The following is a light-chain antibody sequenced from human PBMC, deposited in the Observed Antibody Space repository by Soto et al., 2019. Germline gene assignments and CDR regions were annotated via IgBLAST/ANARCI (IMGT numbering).Light chain of an antibody. CDR3: QQYSSHST. CDR2: QAS. V-gene: IGKV1-5*03. CDR1: QSTSSY. J-gene: IGKJ1*01. Sequence: DIQMTQSPSTLSASVGDGVSMTCRASQSTSSYLAWYQQKPGKAPKLLIYQASSLENGVPSRFSGSGSGTEFSLTISSLQPDDFATYYCQQYSSHSTLGQGTKVDIK.